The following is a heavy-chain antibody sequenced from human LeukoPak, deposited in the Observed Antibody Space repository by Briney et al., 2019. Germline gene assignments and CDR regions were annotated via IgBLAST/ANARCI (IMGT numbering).Heavy chain of an antibody. V-gene: IGHV3-15*01. CDR1: GFTFSNAW. Sequence: GGSLRLSCAASGFTFSNAWMSWVRQAPGKGLEWVGRIKSKTDGGTTDYAAPVKGRFTISRDDSKNTLYLQMNSLKTEDTAVYYCTSAITMIEDVNAFDIWGQGTMVTVSS. J-gene: IGHJ3*02. CDR2: IKSKTDGGTT. D-gene: IGHD3-22*01. CDR3: TSAITMIEDVNAFDI.